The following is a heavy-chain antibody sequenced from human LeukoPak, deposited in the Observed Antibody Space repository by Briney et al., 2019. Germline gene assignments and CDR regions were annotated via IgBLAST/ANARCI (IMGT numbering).Heavy chain of an antibody. CDR1: GGSISSYY. Sequence: SETLSLTCTVSGGSISSYYWSWIRQPPGKGLEWIGYIYYSGSTNYNPSLKSRVTISVDTSKNQFSLKLSSVTAADTAAYYCARLESSSSWFDPWGQGTLVTVSS. CDR2: IYYSGST. D-gene: IGHD6-13*01. CDR3: ARLESSSSWFDP. V-gene: IGHV4-59*08. J-gene: IGHJ5*02.